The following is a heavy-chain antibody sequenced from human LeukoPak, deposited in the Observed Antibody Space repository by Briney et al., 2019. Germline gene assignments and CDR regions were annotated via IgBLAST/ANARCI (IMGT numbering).Heavy chain of an antibody. CDR2: ISESGGHA. D-gene: IGHD6-13*01. Sequence: GGSLRLSCAASGFIFSNYAMSWVRQAPGKGLEWVSVISESGGHANYADSVKGRFTISRDNSKNTLYLQMNSLRAEDTAVYYCAKDRSSSWYGLLDYWGQGTLVTVSS. V-gene: IGHV3-23*01. J-gene: IGHJ4*02. CDR1: GFIFSNYA. CDR3: AKDRSSSWYGLLDY.